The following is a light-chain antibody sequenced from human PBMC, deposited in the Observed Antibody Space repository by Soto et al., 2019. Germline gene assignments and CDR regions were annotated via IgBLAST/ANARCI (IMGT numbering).Light chain of an antibody. Sequence: DIVLTQSPATLSLSPGERATLSCRSSHSVGSSLAWYQQGAGQAPRLLIYDAVIRATGIPARFSGSGFGTGFTLTISSLEPEDFAVYYCLQRSTWPNTFGQGTKVEI. V-gene: IGKV3-11*01. J-gene: IGKJ2*01. CDR1: HSVGSS. CDR2: DAV. CDR3: LQRSTWPNT.